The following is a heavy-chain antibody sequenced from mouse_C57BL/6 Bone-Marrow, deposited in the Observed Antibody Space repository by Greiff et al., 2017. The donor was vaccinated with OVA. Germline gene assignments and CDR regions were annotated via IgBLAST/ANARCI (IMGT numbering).Heavy chain of an antibody. J-gene: IGHJ2*01. V-gene: IGHV5-12*01. Sequence: EVMLVESGGGLVQPGGSLKLSCAASGFTFSDYYMYWVRQTPEKRLEWVAYISNGGGSTYYPDTVKGRFTISRDNAKNTLYLQMSRLKSEDTAMYYCARHPHYYGSSLDYWGQGTTRTVSS. CDR1: GFTFSDYY. CDR3: ARHPHYYGSSLDY. CDR2: ISNGGGST. D-gene: IGHD1-1*01.